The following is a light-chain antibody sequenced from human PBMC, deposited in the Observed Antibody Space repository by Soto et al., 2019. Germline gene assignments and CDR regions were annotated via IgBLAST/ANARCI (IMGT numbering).Light chain of an antibody. CDR3: ASWDDSLNGLYV. CDR2: NNN. CDR1: SSNIGSGT. V-gene: IGLV1-44*01. Sequence: QSVLTQPPSVSGTPGQRVTISCSGSSSNIGSGTVNWYQQLPGTAPKLLIYNNNQWPSGVPDRFSGSKSGTSASLAISGLQSEDEADYYCASWDDSLNGLYVFGTGTKATVL. J-gene: IGLJ1*01.